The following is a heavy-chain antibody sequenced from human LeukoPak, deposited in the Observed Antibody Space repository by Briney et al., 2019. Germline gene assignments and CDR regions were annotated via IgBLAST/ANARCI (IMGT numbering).Heavy chain of an antibody. CDR3: ARFRDDFLDY. Sequence: GESLKISCKGSAYSFTSYWIGWVRQMPGKGLEWMGIIFPGDSDSRYSPSFQGQVTISVDKSISTAYLQWNSLKASDTAIYYCARFRDDFLDYWGQGTLIIVSS. CDR2: IFPGDSDS. V-gene: IGHV5-51*01. D-gene: IGHD5-24*01. CDR1: AYSFTSYW. J-gene: IGHJ4*02.